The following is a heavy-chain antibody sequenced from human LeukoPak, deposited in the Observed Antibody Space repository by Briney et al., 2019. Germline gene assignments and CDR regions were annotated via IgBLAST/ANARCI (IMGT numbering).Heavy chain of an antibody. CDR1: GFTFSSYS. CDR2: VSSSSSTI. V-gene: IGHV3-48*04. D-gene: IGHD2-15*01. Sequence: GGSLRLSCPASGFTFSSYSMNWVRQAPGKGLEWVSYVSSSSSTIYYADSVKGRFTISRDNAKNSLYLQMNSLRAEDTAVYYCARAVGSKNPQPSRWGQGTLVTVSS. CDR3: ARAVGSKNPQPSR. J-gene: IGHJ4*02.